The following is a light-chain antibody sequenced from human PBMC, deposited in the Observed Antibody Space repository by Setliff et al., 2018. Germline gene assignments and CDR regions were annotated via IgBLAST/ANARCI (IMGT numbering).Light chain of an antibody. CDR3: QSYDSSLSEVI. J-gene: IGLJ2*01. CDR2: GNN. V-gene: IGLV1-40*01. CDR1: SSNIGARYD. Sequence: QSVLTQPPSVSGAPGQRVTISCIGSSSNIGARYDVHWYQQLPGTAPKLLLYGNNNRPSGVPDRFSGSKSGTSASLAISGLQAEDEADYYCQSYDSSLSEVIFGGGTQLTVL.